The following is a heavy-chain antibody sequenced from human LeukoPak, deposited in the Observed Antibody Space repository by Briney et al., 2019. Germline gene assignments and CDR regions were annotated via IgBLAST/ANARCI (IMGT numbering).Heavy chain of an antibody. CDR1: GFTFTNYA. D-gene: IGHD3-16*02. J-gene: IGHJ4*02. CDR2: IKQDGSEK. CDR3: ARGPYDYVWGSYRYTSY. V-gene: IGHV3-7*01. Sequence: GGSLRLSCAASGFTFTNYAMSWVRQAPGKGLEWVANIKQDGSEKYYVDSVKGRFTISRDNAKNSLYLQMNSLRAEDTAVYYCARGPYDYVWGSYRYTSYWGQGTLVTVSS.